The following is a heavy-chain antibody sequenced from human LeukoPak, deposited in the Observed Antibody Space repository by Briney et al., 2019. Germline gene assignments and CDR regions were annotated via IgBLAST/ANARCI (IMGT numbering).Heavy chain of an antibody. CDR3: ATDSSYGYYYYGMDV. V-gene: IGHV4-34*01. CDR1: GGSFSGYY. D-gene: IGHD5-18*01. CDR2: INHSGST. J-gene: IGHJ6*04. Sequence: SETLSLTCAVYGGSFSGYYWSWIRQPPGKGLEWIGEINHSGSTNYNPSLKSRVTISVDTSKNQFSLKLSSVTAADTAVYYCATDSSYGYYYYGMDVWGKGTTVTVSS.